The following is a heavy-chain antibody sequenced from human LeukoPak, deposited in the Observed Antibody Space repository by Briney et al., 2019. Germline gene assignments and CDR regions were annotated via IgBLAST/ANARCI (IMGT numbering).Heavy chain of an antibody. D-gene: IGHD3-10*01. CDR2: ISFDGTNK. J-gene: IGHJ4*02. CDR3: ARDMYDNGWSSFDY. CDR1: GFTFSNYA. V-gene: IGHV3-30-3*01. Sequence: GGSLRLSCAASGFTFSNYAMHWVRQAPGKGLEWVAVISFDGTNKYYANSVQGRFTISRDNSKNTLYLQMNSLRAEDTALYYCARDMYDNGWSSFDYWGQGTLVTV.